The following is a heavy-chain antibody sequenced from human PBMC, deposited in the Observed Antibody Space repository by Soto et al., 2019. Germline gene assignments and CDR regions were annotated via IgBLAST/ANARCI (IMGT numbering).Heavy chain of an antibody. CDR2: IIPIFGTA. J-gene: IGHJ5*02. D-gene: IGHD1-26*01. V-gene: IGHV1-69*01. CDR3: ARGLGGSYLDP. Sequence: QGQLVQSGAEVKKPGSSGKASAKASEGTSASYPFSWGGRAPGQGLEWMGGIIPIFGTANYAQKFQGRVTITADESTSTAYMELSSLRSEDTAVYYCARGLGGSYLDPWGQGTLVTVSS. CDR1: EGTSASYP.